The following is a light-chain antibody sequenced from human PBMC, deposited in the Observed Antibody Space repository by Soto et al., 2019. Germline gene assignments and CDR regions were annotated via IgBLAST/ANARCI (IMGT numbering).Light chain of an antibody. CDR1: QSLLHSNGYNY. Sequence: DIVMTQSPRSLPVTPGEPASISCRSSQSLLHSNGYNYLDWYRQKPGQSPQLLIYLGSNRASGVPGRFSGSGSGTYFTLKISRVEAEDVGVYYCMQALQTAWTFGQGTKGDIK. J-gene: IGKJ1*01. CDR3: MQALQTAWT. CDR2: LGS. V-gene: IGKV2-28*01.